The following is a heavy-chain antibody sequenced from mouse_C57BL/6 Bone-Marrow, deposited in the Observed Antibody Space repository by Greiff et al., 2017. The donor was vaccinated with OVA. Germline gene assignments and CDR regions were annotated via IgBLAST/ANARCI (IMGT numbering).Heavy chain of an antibody. D-gene: IGHD1-1*01. J-gene: IGHJ1*03. CDR3: ARWIYGSIFYWYFDV. Sequence: EVMLVESGGGLVKPGGSLKLSCAASGFTFSSYAMSWVRQTPEKRLEWVATISDGGSYTYYPDNVKGRFTISRDNAKNNLYLQMSHLKSEDTAMYYCARWIYGSIFYWYFDVWGTGTTVTVSS. CDR1: GFTFSSYA. CDR2: ISDGGSYT. V-gene: IGHV5-4*03.